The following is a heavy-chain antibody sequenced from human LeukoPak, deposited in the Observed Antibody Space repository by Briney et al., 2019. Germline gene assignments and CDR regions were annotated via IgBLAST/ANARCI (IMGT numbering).Heavy chain of an antibody. Sequence: ASVKVSCKASGYTFTSYDINWVRQATGQGLEWMGWMNPNSGNTGYAQKFQGRVTMTTDTSTSTAYMELRSLRSDDTAVYYCARGLAAAAPYYFDYWGQGTLVTVSS. V-gene: IGHV1-8*01. CDR2: MNPNSGNT. CDR3: ARGLAAAAPYYFDY. J-gene: IGHJ4*02. CDR1: GYTFTSYD. D-gene: IGHD6-13*01.